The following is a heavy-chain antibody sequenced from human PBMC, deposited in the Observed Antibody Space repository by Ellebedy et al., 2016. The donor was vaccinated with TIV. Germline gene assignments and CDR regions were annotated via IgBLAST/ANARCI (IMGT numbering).Heavy chain of an antibody. V-gene: IGHV4-4*08. CDR1: GDSIISYY. J-gene: IGHJ4*02. D-gene: IGHD2-21*02. Sequence: MPSETLSLTCGVSGDSIISYYWSWIRQPAGKGLEWIGHIYSNGSTNYNPSLKSRVTLSADTSKNQFSLNLRTVTAADTAVYYCARTDPWQPIDDWGQGILVSVSS. CDR2: IYSNGST. CDR3: ARTDPWQPIDD.